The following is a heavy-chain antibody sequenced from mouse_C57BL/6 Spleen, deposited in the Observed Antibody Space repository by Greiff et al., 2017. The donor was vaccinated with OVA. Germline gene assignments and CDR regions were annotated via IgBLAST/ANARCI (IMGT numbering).Heavy chain of an antibody. CDR1: GFIFSSYA. Sequence: EVKLVESGGGLVKPGGSLKLSCAASGFIFSSYAMSWVRQTPEKRLEWVATISDGGSYTYYPDNVKGRFTISRDNAKNNLYLQMSHLKSEDTAMYYCARENYYGGYFDVWGTGTTVTVSS. CDR3: ARENYYGGYFDV. D-gene: IGHD1-1*01. J-gene: IGHJ1*03. V-gene: IGHV5-4*01. CDR2: ISDGGSYT.